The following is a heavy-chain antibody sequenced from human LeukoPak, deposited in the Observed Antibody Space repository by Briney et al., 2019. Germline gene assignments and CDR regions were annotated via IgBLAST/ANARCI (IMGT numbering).Heavy chain of an antibody. CDR2: INHSGST. V-gene: IGHV4-34*01. J-gene: IGHJ6*02. CDR1: GFTFSNYA. CDR3: ARSRRDSSSCYSTYYYYGMDV. Sequence: PRGSLRLSCAASGFTFSNYAMSWVRQPPGKGLEWIGEINHSGSTNYNPSLKSRVTISVDTSKNQFSLKLSSVTAADTAVYYCARSRRDSSSCYSTYYYYGMDVWGQGTTVTVSS. D-gene: IGHD6-13*01.